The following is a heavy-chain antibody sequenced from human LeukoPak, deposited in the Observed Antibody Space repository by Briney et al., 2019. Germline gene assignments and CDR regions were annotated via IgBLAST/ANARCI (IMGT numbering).Heavy chain of an antibody. Sequence: SETLSLTCTVSSGSISTSNYYWGWVRQPPGKALEWIGNIFYSGSTNYNPSLKSRVTISVDTSKNQFSLKLSSVTAADTAVYYCARGDGRNYYGSGSYYNPTYYYYMDVWGKGTTVTISS. CDR2: IFYSGST. CDR1: SGSISTSNYY. D-gene: IGHD3-10*01. J-gene: IGHJ6*03. CDR3: ARGDGRNYYGSGSYYNPTYYYYMDV. V-gene: IGHV4-61*05.